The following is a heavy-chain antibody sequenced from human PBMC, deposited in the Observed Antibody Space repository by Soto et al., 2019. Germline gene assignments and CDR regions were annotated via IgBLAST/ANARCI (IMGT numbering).Heavy chain of an antibody. CDR3: ARDYSNYAGYYYVDV. CDR1: GGSISSYY. D-gene: IGHD4-4*01. CDR2: IYYSGST. Sequence: SETLSLTCTVSGGSISSYYWSWIRQPPGKGLEWIGYIYYSGSTNYNPSLKSRVTISVDTSKNQFSLKLSSVTAADMAVYYCARDYSNYAGYYYVDVWGKGTTVTVSS. J-gene: IGHJ6*03. V-gene: IGHV4-59*01.